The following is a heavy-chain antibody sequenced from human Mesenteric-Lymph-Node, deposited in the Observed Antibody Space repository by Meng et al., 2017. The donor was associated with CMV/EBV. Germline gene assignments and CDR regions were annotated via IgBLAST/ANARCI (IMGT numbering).Heavy chain of an antibody. D-gene: IGHD6-6*01. CDR2: IHHSGVT. Sequence: LTCDVSGDSMTSSNWWVWVRQSPGERLQWIGEIHHSGVTNYNPSLKSRVTISVDKSKNQFSLKLSSVTAADAAVYYCARDPSIAASADWGQGTLVTVSS. V-gene: IGHV4-4*02. J-gene: IGHJ4*02. CDR1: GDSMTSSNW. CDR3: ARDPSIAASAD.